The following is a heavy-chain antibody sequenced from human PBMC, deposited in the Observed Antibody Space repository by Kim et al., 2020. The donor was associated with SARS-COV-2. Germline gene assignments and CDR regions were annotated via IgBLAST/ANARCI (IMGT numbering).Heavy chain of an antibody. V-gene: IGHV3-7*03. CDR2: IKQDGSEK. D-gene: IGHD6-13*01. CDR3: ARVKGSSSWYVRRYFDY. CDR1: GFTFSSYW. Sequence: GGSLRLSCAASGFTFSSYWMSWVRQAPGKGLEWVANIKQDGSEKYYVDSVKGRFTISRDNAKNSLYLQMNSLRAEDTAVYYCARVKGSSSWYVRRYFDYWGQGTLVTVSS. J-gene: IGHJ4*02.